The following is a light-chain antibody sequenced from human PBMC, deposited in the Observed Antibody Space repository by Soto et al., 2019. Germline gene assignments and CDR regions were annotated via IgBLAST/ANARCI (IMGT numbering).Light chain of an antibody. CDR1: QSVGSA. J-gene: IGKJ4*01. CDR2: GAS. V-gene: IGKV3-15*01. Sequence: EIVMTQSPATLSVSPGETATLSCRASQSVGSAVAWYQHKPGQAPRLLIVGASIRATGVPGRFSGGGSGTEFTLHISSLQSEDFAVYYCQQDKNWPPLTFGGGTTVEIK. CDR3: QQDKNWPPLT.